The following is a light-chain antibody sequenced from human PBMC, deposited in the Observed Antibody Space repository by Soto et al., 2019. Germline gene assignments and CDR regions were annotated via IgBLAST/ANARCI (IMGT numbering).Light chain of an antibody. J-gene: IGLJ1*01. Sequence: QSALAQPASVSGSPGQSITISCTGTSSDVGGYNYVSWYQQHPGKAPKLMIYEVSDRPSGVSDRFSGSKSGNTASLTISGLQAEDEADYYCSSHTSTSTPYVFGTGTKVTV. V-gene: IGLV2-14*01. CDR3: SSHTSTSTPYV. CDR1: SSDVGGYNY. CDR2: EVS.